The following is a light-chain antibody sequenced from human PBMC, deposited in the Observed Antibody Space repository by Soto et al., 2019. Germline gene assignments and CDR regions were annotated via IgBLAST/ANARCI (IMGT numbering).Light chain of an antibody. CDR1: SSDVVGYNY. CDR3: SSYTSSSTRLYV. CDR2: DVS. J-gene: IGLJ1*01. V-gene: IGLV2-14*01. Sequence: QSVLTQPASVSGSPGQSITISCTGTSSDVVGYNYVSWYQQHPGKAPKLMIYDVSNRPSGVSNRFSGSKSGNTASLTISGLQAEDEADYYCSSYTSSSTRLYVFGTGTKSPS.